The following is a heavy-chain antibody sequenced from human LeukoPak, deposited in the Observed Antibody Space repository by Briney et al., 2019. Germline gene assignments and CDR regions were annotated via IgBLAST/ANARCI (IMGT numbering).Heavy chain of an antibody. CDR3: AKDQGIAVAGLFDY. CDR1: GFTFSSYA. V-gene: IGHV3-23*01. J-gene: IGHJ4*02. CDR2: ISGSGGST. Sequence: PGGSLRLSCAASGFTFSSYAMSWVRQAPGKGLEWVSAISGSGGSTYYADSVKGRFTISRDSSKNTLYLQMNSLRAEDTAVYYCAKDQGIAVAGLFDYWGQGTLVTVSS. D-gene: IGHD6-19*01.